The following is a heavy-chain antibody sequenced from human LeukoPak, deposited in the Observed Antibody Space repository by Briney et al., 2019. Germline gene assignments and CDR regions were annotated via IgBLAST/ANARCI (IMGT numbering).Heavy chain of an antibody. J-gene: IGHJ4*02. CDR2: INHSGST. V-gene: IGHV4-34*01. D-gene: IGHD3-16*02. CDR1: GGSFSGHY. Sequence: SETLSLTCAVYGGSFSGHYWSWIRQPPGKGLEWIGEINHSGSTNYNPSLKSRVTISVDTSRNQFSLKLSSVTAADTAVYYCAGYDYVWGSYPFWGQGTLVTVSS. CDR3: AGYDYVWGSYPF.